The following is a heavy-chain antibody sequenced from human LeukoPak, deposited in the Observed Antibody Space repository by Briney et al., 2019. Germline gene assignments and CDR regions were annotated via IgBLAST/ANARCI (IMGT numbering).Heavy chain of an antibody. J-gene: IGHJ4*02. CDR3: ATDPFREGWLQEKSDY. D-gene: IGHD5-24*01. Sequence: ASVKVSCKVSGYTLTELSMHWVRQAPGKGLEWMGGFDPEDGETIYAQKFQGRVTMTEDTSTDTAYMELSSLRSEDTAVYYCATDPFREGWLQEKSDYWGQGTLVTVSS. V-gene: IGHV1-24*01. CDR1: GYTLTELS. CDR2: FDPEDGET.